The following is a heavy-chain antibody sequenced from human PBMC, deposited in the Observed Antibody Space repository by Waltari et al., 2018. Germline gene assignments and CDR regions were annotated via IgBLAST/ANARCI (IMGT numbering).Heavy chain of an antibody. CDR1: GFTFTDAW. V-gene: IGHV3-15*07. CDR3: TADVPWLRPQNDY. CDR2: IKSKISGATI. J-gene: IGHJ4*02. D-gene: IGHD6-19*01. Sequence: EVQLVESGGGLVKPEGSLRLSCAASGFTFTDAWMNWVRQAPGKGLEGGGLIKSKISGATIDYATPVKGRFTISRDDSKSTLYLQMNSLKAEDTAVYYCTADVPWLRPQNDYWGQGTLVTVSS.